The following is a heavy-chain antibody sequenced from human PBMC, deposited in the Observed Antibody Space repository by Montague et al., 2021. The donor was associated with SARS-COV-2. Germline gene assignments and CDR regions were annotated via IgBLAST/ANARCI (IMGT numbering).Heavy chain of an antibody. Sequence: SETLSLTCTVSGGSISSSSYYWGWFRQPPGKGLEWIAYMYYSGGTNYNPSLKSRVTISVDTSKSQFSLELTSVTAADTAVYYCARGFDYWGQGTLVTVSS. CDR3: ARGFDY. CDR2: MYYSGGT. V-gene: IGHV4-61*05. CDR1: GGSISSSSYY. J-gene: IGHJ4*02.